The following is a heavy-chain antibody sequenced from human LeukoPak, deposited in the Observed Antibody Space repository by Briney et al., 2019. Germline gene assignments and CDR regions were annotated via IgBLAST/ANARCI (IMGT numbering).Heavy chain of an antibody. Sequence: PSETLSLTCTVSGYSISSGYYWGWIRQPPGKGLEWIGSIYHSGSTYYNPSLKSRVTMSVDTSKNQFSLKLSSVTAADTAVYYCARDQAGRGYGRGAFDIWGQGTMVTVSS. CDR2: IYHSGST. CDR3: ARDQAGRGYGRGAFDI. D-gene: IGHD5-18*01. CDR1: GYSISSGYY. J-gene: IGHJ3*02. V-gene: IGHV4-38-2*02.